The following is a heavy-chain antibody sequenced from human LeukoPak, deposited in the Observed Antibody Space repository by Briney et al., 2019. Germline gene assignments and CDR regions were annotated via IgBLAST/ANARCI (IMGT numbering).Heavy chain of an antibody. CDR2: INPSGGSP. D-gene: IGHD1-26*01. V-gene: IGHV1-46*01. CDR1: GYTFTSYY. CDR3: ARVSVGATYFRAFDI. J-gene: IGHJ3*02. Sequence: GASVEVSCKAAGYTFTSYYMHWVRQAPGQGLEWMGIINPSGGSPSYAQKFQGRVTMTRDTSTSTVYMELSSLRSEDTAVYYCARVSVGATYFRAFDIWGQGTMVTVSS.